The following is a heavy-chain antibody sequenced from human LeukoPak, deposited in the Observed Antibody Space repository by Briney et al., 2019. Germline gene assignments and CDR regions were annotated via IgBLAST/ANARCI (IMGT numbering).Heavy chain of an antibody. CDR3: ATGYSGYDGGIEF. Sequence: SVKVSCKASGGTFSSYAISWVRQAPGQGLEWMGGIIPIYGTFHYAQKFQARVTITADKSTGTAYMELRSLRSEDTAVYYCATGYSGYDGGIEFWGQGTLVSVSS. D-gene: IGHD5-12*01. CDR1: GGTFSSYA. CDR2: IIPIYGTF. V-gene: IGHV1-69*06. J-gene: IGHJ4*02.